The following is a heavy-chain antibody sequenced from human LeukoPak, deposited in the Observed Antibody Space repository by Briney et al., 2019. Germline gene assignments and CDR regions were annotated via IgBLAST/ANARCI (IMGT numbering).Heavy chain of an antibody. V-gene: IGHV3-53*01. CDR1: GFTVSSNY. CDR3: VRGELVVTVRYFDF. CDR2: IYSGGST. Sequence: PGGSLRLSCAASGFTVSSNYMSWVRQAPGKGLEWVSVIYSGGSTYYADSVKGRFTISRDNSKNSLYLQMNSLRAEDTAVYYCVRGELVVTVRYFDFWGQGTLVTVSS. J-gene: IGHJ4*02. D-gene: IGHD2-21*02.